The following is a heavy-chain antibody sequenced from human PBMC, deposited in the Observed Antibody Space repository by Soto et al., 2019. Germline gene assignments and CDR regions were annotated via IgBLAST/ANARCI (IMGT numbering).Heavy chain of an antibody. CDR2: IKQDGSEK. V-gene: IGHV3-7*01. CDR3: ARQGGVKYAFDI. Sequence: EVQLVESGGGLVQPGGSLRLSCAVSGFTFSSYWMRWVRQAPGTGLEWVANIKQDGSEKNFMDSVKGRFTISRDNANNLLYLQMNNLRAEDTAVYHCARQGGVKYAFDIWGQGTMVTVSS. J-gene: IGHJ3*02. D-gene: IGHD2-8*01. CDR1: GFTFSSYW.